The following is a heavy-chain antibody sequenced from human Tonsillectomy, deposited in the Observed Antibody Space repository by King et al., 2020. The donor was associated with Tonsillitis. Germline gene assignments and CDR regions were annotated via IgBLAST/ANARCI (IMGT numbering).Heavy chain of an antibody. D-gene: IGHD3-9*01. Sequence: VQLVESGGGLVQPGGSLRLSCAAPGFTFISYAMSWVRQAPGKGLEWVSLIYGGGSSTYYAHSVKGRFTISRDNSKNTLYLQMNSLRAEDTAVYYCAKDMYYDILTGYSAFDIWGQGTMVTVSS. CDR3: AKDMYYDILTGYSAFDI. J-gene: IGHJ3*02. CDR1: GFTFISYA. CDR2: IYGGGSST. V-gene: IGHV3-23*03.